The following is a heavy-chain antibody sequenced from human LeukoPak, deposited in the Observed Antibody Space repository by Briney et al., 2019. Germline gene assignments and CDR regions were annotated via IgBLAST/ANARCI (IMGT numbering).Heavy chain of an antibody. CDR3: ASSPGGTGAFDI. Sequence: SETLSLTCTVSGGSISSYYWSWMRQPPGKGLEWIGYIYYSGSTNYNPSLKSRLTISVDTSKNQFSLKLSSVTAADTAVCYCASSPGGTGAFDIWGQGTMVTVSS. CDR2: IYYSGST. D-gene: IGHD1-1*01. V-gene: IGHV4-59*01. J-gene: IGHJ3*02. CDR1: GGSISSYY.